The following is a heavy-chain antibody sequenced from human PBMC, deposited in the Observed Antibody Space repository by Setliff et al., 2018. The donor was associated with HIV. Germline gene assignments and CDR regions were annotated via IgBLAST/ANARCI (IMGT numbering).Heavy chain of an antibody. J-gene: IGHJ5*02. V-gene: IGHV3-15*01. CDR2: IKSKTDGGTT. CDR3: TTKDPWLRFGH. D-gene: IGHD5-12*01. CDR1: GFTFGDYA. Sequence: PGGSLRLSCTASGFTFGDYAMSWVRQAPGKGLEWVGHIKSKTDGGTTDYAAPVKGRFTISRDDSKTTLYLQMNSLKTEDTAVYYCTTKDPWLRFGHWGQGTLVTVSS.